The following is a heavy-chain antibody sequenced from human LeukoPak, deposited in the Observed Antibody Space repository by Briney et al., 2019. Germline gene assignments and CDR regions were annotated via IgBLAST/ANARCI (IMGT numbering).Heavy chain of an antibody. J-gene: IGHJ6*03. D-gene: IGHD2-15*01. CDR1: GGSISSYY. Sequence: PSETMSLTCTVSGGSISSYYWSWIRLSPGKGLEWIGYIYYSGSTNYNPSLKSRVTISVDTSKNQFSLKLSSVTAADTAVYYCARLSGGSSQYYMDVWGKGTTVTISS. CDR2: IYYSGST. CDR3: ARLSGGSSQYYMDV. V-gene: IGHV4-59*01.